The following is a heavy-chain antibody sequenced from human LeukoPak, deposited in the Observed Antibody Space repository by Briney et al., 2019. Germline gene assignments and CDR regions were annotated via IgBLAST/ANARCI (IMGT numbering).Heavy chain of an antibody. CDR3: ARAQRSGYSFGHYFDY. D-gene: IGHD5-18*01. V-gene: IGHV3-33*01. Sequence: GGSLRLSCAASGFTFSSYGMHWVRQAPGKRLQWVAVIWYDGSNKYYADSVKGRFTISRDNSKNTLYLQMNSLEAEDTAVYYCARAQRSGYSFGHYFDYWGQGSLVTVSS. CDR2: IWYDGSNK. CDR1: GFTFSSYG. J-gene: IGHJ4*02.